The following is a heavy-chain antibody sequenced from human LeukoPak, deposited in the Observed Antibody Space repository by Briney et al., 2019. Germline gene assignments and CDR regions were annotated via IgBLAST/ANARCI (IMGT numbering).Heavy chain of an antibody. CDR1: GGSFSGYY. J-gene: IGHJ4*02. Sequence: SETLSLTCAAYGGSFSGYYWSWIRQPPGKGLEWIGEINHSGSTNYNPSLKSRVTISVDTSKNQFSLKLSSVTAADTAVYYCARLGKTGPYFDYWGQGTLVTVSS. CDR2: INHSGST. V-gene: IGHV4-34*01. D-gene: IGHD7-27*01. CDR3: ARLGKTGPYFDY.